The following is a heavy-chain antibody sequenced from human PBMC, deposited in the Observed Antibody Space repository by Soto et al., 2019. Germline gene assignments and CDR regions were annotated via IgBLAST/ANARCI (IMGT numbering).Heavy chain of an antibody. J-gene: IGHJ4*02. CDR3: ATRAYYYDSSGYFDY. D-gene: IGHD3-22*01. CDR1: GFTFSSYA. CDR2: ISGSGGST. V-gene: IGHV3-23*01. Sequence: GGSLRLSCAASGFTFSSYAMSWVRQAPGKGLEGVSAISGSGGSTYYADSVKGRFTISRDNSKNTLYLQMNSLRAEDTAVYYCATRAYYYDSSGYFDYWGQGTLVTVSS.